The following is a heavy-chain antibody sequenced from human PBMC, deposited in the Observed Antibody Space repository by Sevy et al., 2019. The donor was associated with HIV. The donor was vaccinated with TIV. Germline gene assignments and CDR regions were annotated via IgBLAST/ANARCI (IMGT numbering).Heavy chain of an antibody. CDR2: RFYSGGA. CDR3: ARHPLGNWFDL. CDR1: GGSISSSRHY. Sequence: SETLSLTCNVSGGSISSSRHYWGWIRQSPGKSLEWIGSRFYSGGAYYNPSLQSRVTISVDTSKNQFSLNVNSVTAADTAVYYCARHPLGNWFDLWGQGILVTVSS. D-gene: IGHD3-16*01. J-gene: IGHJ5*02. V-gene: IGHV4-39*01.